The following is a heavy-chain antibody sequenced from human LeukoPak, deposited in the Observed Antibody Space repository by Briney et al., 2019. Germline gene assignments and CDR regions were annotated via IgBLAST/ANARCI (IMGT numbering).Heavy chain of an antibody. CDR3: ARDLTDSSGYRAFDI. J-gene: IGHJ3*02. V-gene: IGHV4-31*03. D-gene: IGHD3-22*01. Sequence: SQTLPLTCTVSGGSISSGGYYWSWIRQHPGKGLEWIGYIYYSGSTYYNPSLKSRVTISVDTSKNQFSLKLSSVTAADTAVYYCARDLTDSSGYRAFDIWGQGTMVTVSS. CDR2: IYYSGST. CDR1: GGSISSGGYY.